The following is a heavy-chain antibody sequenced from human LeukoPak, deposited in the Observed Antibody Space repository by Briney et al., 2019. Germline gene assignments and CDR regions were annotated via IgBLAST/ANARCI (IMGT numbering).Heavy chain of an antibody. CDR2: ISGSGGGT. CDR1: GFTFSSYA. D-gene: IGHD3-9*01. Sequence: PGGSLRLSCAASGFTFSSYAMSWVRQAPGKGLEWVSAISGSGGGTYYADSVKGRFTISSDNSKNTLYLQMNSLRAEDTAVYYCAKAVLRYFAWLLPDYWGQGTLVTVSS. J-gene: IGHJ4*02. CDR3: AKAVLRYFAWLLPDY. V-gene: IGHV3-23*01.